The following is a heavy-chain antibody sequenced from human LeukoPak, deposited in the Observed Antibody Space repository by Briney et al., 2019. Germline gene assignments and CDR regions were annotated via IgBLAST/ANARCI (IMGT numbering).Heavy chain of an antibody. V-gene: IGHV4-31*03. CDR3: ARAIQGARPFDY. CDR1: GGSISSGGYY. Sequence: SQTLSLTCTVSGGSISSGGYYWSWIRQHPGKGLEWIGYIYYSGSTYYNPSLKSRVTISVDTSKNQFSLKLSSATAADTAVYYCARAIQGARPFDYWGQGTLVTVSS. D-gene: IGHD5-18*01. J-gene: IGHJ4*02. CDR2: IYYSGST.